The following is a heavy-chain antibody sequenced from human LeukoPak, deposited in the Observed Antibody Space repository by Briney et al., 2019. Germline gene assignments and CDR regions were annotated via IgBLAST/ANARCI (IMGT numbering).Heavy chain of an antibody. D-gene: IGHD3-22*01. CDR2: ISWNSGSI. Sequence: PGGSLRLSCAASGFTFDDYAMHWVRQAPGKGLEWVSGISWNSGSIGYADSVKGRFTISRDNAKNSLYLQMNSLRAEDTALYYCAKDHYYDSIGNLDYWGQGTLVTVSS. CDR3: AKDHYYDSIGNLDY. J-gene: IGHJ4*02. V-gene: IGHV3-9*01. CDR1: GFTFDDYA.